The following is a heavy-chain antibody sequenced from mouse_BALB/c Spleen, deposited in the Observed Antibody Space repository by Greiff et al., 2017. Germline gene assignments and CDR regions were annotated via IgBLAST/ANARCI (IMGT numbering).Heavy chain of an antibody. CDR1: GFTFSSYW. D-gene: IGHD2-4*01. CDR3: TRLVYYDYDRGRAMDY. J-gene: IGHJ4*01. V-gene: IGHV6-6*02. Sequence: EVKVEESGGGLVQPGGSMKLSCVASGFTFSSYWMSWVRQSPEKGLEWVAEIRLKSDNYATHYAESVKGKFTISRDDSKSRLYLQMNSLRAEDTGIYYCTRLVYYDYDRGRAMDYWGQGTSVTVSS. CDR2: IRLKSDNYAT.